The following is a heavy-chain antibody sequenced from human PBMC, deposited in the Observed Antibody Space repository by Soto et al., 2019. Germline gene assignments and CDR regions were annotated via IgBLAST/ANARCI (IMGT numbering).Heavy chain of an antibody. CDR1: GGSISSYY. CDR2: IYYSGST. CDR3: ARDNGYPDIDY. Sequence: SETLSLTCTVSGGSISSYYWSWIRQPPGKGLEWIGYIYYSGSTNYNPSLKSRVTISVDTSKNQFSLKLSSVTAADTAVYYCARDNGYPDIDYWGQGTLVTVSS. V-gene: IGHV4-59*01. D-gene: IGHD5-12*01. J-gene: IGHJ4*02.